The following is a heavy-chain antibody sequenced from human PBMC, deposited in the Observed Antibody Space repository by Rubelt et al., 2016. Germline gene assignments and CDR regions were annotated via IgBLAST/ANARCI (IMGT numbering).Heavy chain of an antibody. J-gene: IGHJ4*02. CDR3: ARDIYSGSYYGY. V-gene: IGHV1-3*01. Sequence: QVQLVQSGAEVKKPGASVKVSCKASGYTFTSYAMHWVRQAPGQRLEWMGWINAGNGNTKYSQKFQGRVTSTRDTAASTAYMELGSLRSEDTAVYYCARDIYSGSYYGYWGQGTLVTVSS. CDR2: INAGNGNT. CDR1: GYTFTSYA. D-gene: IGHD1-26*01.